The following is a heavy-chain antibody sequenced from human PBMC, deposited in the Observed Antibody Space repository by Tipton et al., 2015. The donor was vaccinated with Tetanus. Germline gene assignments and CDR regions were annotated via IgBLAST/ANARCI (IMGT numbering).Heavy chain of an antibody. D-gene: IGHD2/OR15-2a*01. CDR1: GDSPQDYY. CDR3: ARAAGFLGLTHDF. V-gene: IGHV4-4*09. Sequence: GLVKPSETLSLSCTVSGDSPQDYYWTWIRQSAGKGLEWIGYIYQTGTTYYNPSLKGRVTISMDRSNTQFSLRLDSLTAADTAVYYCARAAGFLGLTHDFWGRGTLVSVSS. J-gene: IGHJ4*02. CDR2: IYQTGTT.